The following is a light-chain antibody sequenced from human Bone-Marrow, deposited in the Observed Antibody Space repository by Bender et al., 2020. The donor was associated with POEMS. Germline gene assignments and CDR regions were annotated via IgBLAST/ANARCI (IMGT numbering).Light chain of an antibody. J-gene: IGLJ3*02. CDR1: DSNFGGNN. Sequence: QSVLTQPPSASGTPGQSVIISCSGTDSNFGGNNVNWYQHLPGTAPRLVVYSNYQRPSGVPARFSGSKSGTSASLAISDIQSEDEGDYHCGADHGVRNNFVSWVFGGGTKLTVL. V-gene: IGLV1-44*01. CDR3: GADHGVRNNFVSWV. CDR2: SNY.